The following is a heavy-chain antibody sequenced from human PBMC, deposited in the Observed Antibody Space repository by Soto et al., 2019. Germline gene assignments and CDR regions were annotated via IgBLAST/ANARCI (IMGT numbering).Heavy chain of an antibody. J-gene: IGHJ5*02. CDR3: ARESDCSGGSCYGDWFDP. D-gene: IGHD2-15*01. Sequence: GGSLRLSCAASGFTFSSYWMSWVRQAPGKGLDWVANIKQDGSVKYYVDSVKGRFTISRDNAKNSLYLQMNSLRAEDTAVYYCARESDCSGGSCYGDWFDPWGQGTLVTVSS. CDR1: GFTFSSYW. V-gene: IGHV3-7*01. CDR2: IKQDGSVK.